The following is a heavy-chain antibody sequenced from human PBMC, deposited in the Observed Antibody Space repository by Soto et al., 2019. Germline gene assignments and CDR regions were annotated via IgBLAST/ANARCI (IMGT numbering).Heavy chain of an antibody. CDR1: GFTFSNSA. V-gene: IGHV3-23*01. D-gene: IGHD2-2*01. J-gene: IGHJ4*02. CDR3: AKAHSFYCGTTSCYAYYCDY. Sequence: EVQLLESGGGLVQPGGSLRLSCAASGFTFSNSAMSWLRQAPGKGLEWVSSTSGSGGSTYYADSVKGRFTVSRDNSKNTLYLQMNSLRVEDTAVYYCAKAHSFYCGTTSCYAYYCDYWGQGTLVTVSS. CDR2: TSGSGGST.